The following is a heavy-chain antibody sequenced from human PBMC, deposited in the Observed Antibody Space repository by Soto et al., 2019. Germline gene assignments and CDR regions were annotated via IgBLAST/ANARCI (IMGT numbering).Heavy chain of an antibody. D-gene: IGHD3-22*01. Sequence: SQTLSLTCAISGYSVSSNSAAWNWIRQSPSRGLEWLGRTYYRSKWYNDYAVSVKSRITINPDTSKNQFSLQLNSVTPEDTAVYYCARGDYYDSSGRRNWFDPWGQGTLVTVSS. V-gene: IGHV6-1*01. CDR2: TYYRSKWYN. CDR1: GYSVSSNSAA. CDR3: ARGDYYDSSGRRNWFDP. J-gene: IGHJ5*02.